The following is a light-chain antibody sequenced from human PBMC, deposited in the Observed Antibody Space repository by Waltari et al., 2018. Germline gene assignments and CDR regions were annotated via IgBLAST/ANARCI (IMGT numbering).Light chain of an antibody. CDR3: QQRSNWYT. Sequence: EIVWTQSPATLSLSPGERATLSGRASQSVSSYLAWYQQKPGQAPRLLIYDASNRATGIPARFSGSGSGTDFTLTISSLEPEDFAVYYCQQRSNWYTFGQGTKLEIK. V-gene: IGKV3-11*01. CDR1: QSVSSY. CDR2: DAS. J-gene: IGKJ2*01.